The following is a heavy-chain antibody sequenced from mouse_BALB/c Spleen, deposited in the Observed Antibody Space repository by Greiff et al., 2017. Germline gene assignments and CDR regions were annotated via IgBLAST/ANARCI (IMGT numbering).Heavy chain of an antibody. CDR1: GFTFSSYG. CDR3: ARDPYYYGRALY. Sequence: EVQLVESGGGLVQPGGSLKLSCAASGFTFSSYGMSWVRQTPDKRLELVATINSNGGSTYYPDSVKGRFTISRDNAKNTLYLQMSSLKSEDTAMYYCARDPYYYGRALYWGQGTSVTVSS. J-gene: IGHJ4*01. D-gene: IGHD1-1*01. CDR2: INSNGGST. V-gene: IGHV5-6-3*01.